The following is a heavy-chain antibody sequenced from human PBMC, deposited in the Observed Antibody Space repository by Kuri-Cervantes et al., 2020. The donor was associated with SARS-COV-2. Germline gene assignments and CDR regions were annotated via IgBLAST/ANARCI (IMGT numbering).Heavy chain of an antibody. V-gene: IGHV3-30*02. CDR3: AKAADFWSGFNWFDP. CDR2: IRYDGSNK. Sequence: GESLKISCEASGFTFSSYGIHWVRQAPGKGLEWEAFIRYDGSNKYYADSVKGRFTISRDNSKNTLYLQMNSLRAEDTAVYYCAKAADFWSGFNWFDPWGQGTLVTVSS. D-gene: IGHD3-3*01. CDR1: GFTFSSYG. J-gene: IGHJ5*02.